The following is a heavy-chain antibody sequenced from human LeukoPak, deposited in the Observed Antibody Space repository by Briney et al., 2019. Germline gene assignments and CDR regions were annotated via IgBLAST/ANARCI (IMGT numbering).Heavy chain of an antibody. CDR1: GFTFDTYA. Sequence: GGSLRLSCAASGFTFDTYAMSWVRQAPGKGPEWVSTLSGLGDDPYYADSVKGRFTISRDNSKNTLYLHINSLRVEDTAVYYCARAVIPSTSRHFDYWGQGTQVTVSS. V-gene: IGHV3-23*01. CDR3: ARAVIPSTSRHFDY. D-gene: IGHD2-2*01. CDR2: LSGLGDDP. J-gene: IGHJ4*02.